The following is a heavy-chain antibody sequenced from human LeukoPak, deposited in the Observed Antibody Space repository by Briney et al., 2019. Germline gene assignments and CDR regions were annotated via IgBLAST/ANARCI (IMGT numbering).Heavy chain of an antibody. CDR1: GFTVSSNH. CDR3: ARVWGGMQLWFAYDI. CDR2: ISTNGGST. D-gene: IGHD5-18*01. J-gene: IGHJ3*02. V-gene: IGHV3-64*01. Sequence: PGGSLRLSCAASGFTVSSNHNHMSWVRQAPGKGLEYVAAISTNGGSTYYTNSVKGRFTISRDNSKNTLYLQMGSLRPEDMAVYYCARVWGGMQLWFAYDIWGQGTVVTISS.